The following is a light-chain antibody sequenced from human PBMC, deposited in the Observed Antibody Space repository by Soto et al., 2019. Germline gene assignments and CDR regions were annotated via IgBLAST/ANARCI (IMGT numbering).Light chain of an antibody. Sequence: QSVLTQPASVSGSPGQSITISCTRISSDVGTYNLVSWYQHHPGKAPKLMIYEGSKRPSGVSDRFSGSKSGNTASLSISGLQAEDEADYYCSSYTTSGTLYVFGTGTKVTVL. CDR2: EGS. CDR1: SSDVGTYNL. J-gene: IGLJ1*01. CDR3: SSYTTSGTLYV. V-gene: IGLV2-14*02.